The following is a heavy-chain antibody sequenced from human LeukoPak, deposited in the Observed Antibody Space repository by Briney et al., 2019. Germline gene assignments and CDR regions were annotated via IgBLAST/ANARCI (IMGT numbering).Heavy chain of an antibody. Sequence: SETLSLTCTVSGGSISSDFWSWIRQPPGKGLEWIGYIYHTGRVNYNPSLKTRVTISVETSKNQFSLQLSSVTAADTAMYYCARDRGAAGYMDVWGKGTMVIVSS. D-gene: IGHD3-10*01. J-gene: IGHJ6*03. CDR2: IYHTGRV. CDR1: GGSISSDF. CDR3: ARDRGAAGYMDV. V-gene: IGHV4-59*01.